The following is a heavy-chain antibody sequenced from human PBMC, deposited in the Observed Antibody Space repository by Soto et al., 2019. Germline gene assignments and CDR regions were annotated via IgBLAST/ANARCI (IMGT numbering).Heavy chain of an antibody. V-gene: IGHV3-30*18. CDR1: GFTFSSYG. J-gene: IGHJ4*02. Sequence: QVQLVESGGGVVQPGRSLRLSCAASGFTFSSYGMHWVRQAPGKGLEWVAVISYDGSNKYYADSVKGRFTISRDNSKNTLYLQMNSLRAEDTAVYYCAKDSSSWTLLFDYWGQGILVTVSS. D-gene: IGHD6-13*01. CDR2: ISYDGSNK. CDR3: AKDSSSWTLLFDY.